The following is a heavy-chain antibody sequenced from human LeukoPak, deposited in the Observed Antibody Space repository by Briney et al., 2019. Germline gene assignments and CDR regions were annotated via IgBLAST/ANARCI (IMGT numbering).Heavy chain of an antibody. Sequence: SETLSLTCTVSGGSISSYYWIWIRQPAGKGLEWIGYIYYSGSTNYNPSLNRRVTISVDTSKNQFSLKLSSVTAADTAVYYCARSRGPFDYWGQGTLVAVSS. J-gene: IGHJ4*02. D-gene: IGHD3-10*01. CDR1: GGSISSYY. CDR3: ARSRGPFDY. CDR2: IYYSGST. V-gene: IGHV4-59*08.